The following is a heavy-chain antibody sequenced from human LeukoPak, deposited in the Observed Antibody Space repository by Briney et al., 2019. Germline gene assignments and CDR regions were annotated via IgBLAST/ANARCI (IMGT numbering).Heavy chain of an antibody. CDR2: INPNSGGT. J-gene: IGHJ4*02. CDR3: AREVEDYGEANFDY. V-gene: IGHV1-2*02. CDR1: GYTFTGYY. Sequence: ASVKVSCKASGYTFTGYYMHWVRQAPGQGLEWMGWINPNSGGTNYAQKFQGRVTMTRDTSISTAYMELSRLRSDDTAVYYCAREVEDYGEANFDYWGQGTLVTVSS. D-gene: IGHD4-17*01.